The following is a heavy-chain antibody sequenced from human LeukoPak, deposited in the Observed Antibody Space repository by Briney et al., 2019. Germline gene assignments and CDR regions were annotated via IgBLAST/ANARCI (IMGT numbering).Heavy chain of an antibody. D-gene: IGHD2-2*01. Sequence: SETLSLTCGVFGGASSADHWSWIRQSPGGGLEWIGEINHSGNTNYNPSLKSRVIISVDTSKNQFSLKLTSVTAADTAVYYCARVLVVPAAKYAFDIWGQGTMVTVSS. V-gene: IGHV4-34*01. CDR2: INHSGNT. J-gene: IGHJ3*02. CDR3: ARVLVVPAAKYAFDI. CDR1: GGASSADH.